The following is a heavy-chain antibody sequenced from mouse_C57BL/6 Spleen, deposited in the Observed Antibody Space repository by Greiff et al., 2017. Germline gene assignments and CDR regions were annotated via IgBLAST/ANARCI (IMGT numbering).Heavy chain of an antibody. CDR3: ARREDYDHFAY. J-gene: IGHJ3*01. Sequence: QVQLQQSGPELVKPGASVKISCKASVYSFTSYYITWVKQRPGQGLEWIGWIYPGSGNTKYNEKFKGKATLTADTSSSTAYMQLSSLTSEDSAVYDCARREDYDHFAYWGQGTLVTVSA. V-gene: IGHV1-66*01. CDR1: VYSFTSYY. CDR2: IYPGSGNT. D-gene: IGHD2-4*01.